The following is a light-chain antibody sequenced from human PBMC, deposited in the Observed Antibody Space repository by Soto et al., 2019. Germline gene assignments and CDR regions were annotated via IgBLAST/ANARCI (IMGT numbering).Light chain of an antibody. V-gene: IGKV1-17*03. J-gene: IGKJ4*01. CDR1: QGISSY. Sequence: DIQMTQSPSVVSASVGDRVTITCRASQGISSYVAWFQQKPGKVPKSLIYAASQLQSGVPSRFSGSGSGTEFTLTISSLQPEDFATYYCLQHNSYPVSFGGGTKVEIK. CDR3: LQHNSYPVS. CDR2: AAS.